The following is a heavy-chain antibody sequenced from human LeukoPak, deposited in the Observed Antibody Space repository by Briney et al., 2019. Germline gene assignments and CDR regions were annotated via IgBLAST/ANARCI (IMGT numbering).Heavy chain of an antibody. CDR1: GGSFSGYY. V-gene: IGHV4-34*01. Sequence: PSETLSLTCAVYGGSFSGYYWSWIRQPPGKGLEWIGNIYYSGNTYYNPSLKSRVTISVDTSKNQFSLKLSSVTAADTAVYYCARYYYGSGSYYYFDYWGQGTLVTVSS. D-gene: IGHD3-10*01. J-gene: IGHJ4*02. CDR3: ARYYYGSGSYYYFDY. CDR2: IYYSGNT.